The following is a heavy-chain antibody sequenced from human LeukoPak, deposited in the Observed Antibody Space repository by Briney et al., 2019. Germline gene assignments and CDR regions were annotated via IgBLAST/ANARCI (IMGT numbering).Heavy chain of an antibody. Sequence: ASVKVSCKASGYTFTSYGISWVRQAPGQGLEWMGWISAYNGNTNYAQKFQGRVTMTRDTSITTAYMELSRLRSDDTAIYYCAREGKYSGSDSAGFDYWGQGALVTVSS. CDR1: GYTFTSYG. D-gene: IGHD5-12*01. V-gene: IGHV1-18*01. CDR2: ISAYNGNT. J-gene: IGHJ4*02. CDR3: AREGKYSGSDSAGFDY.